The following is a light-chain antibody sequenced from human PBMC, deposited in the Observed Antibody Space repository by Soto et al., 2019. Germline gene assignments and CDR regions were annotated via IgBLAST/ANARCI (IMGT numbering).Light chain of an antibody. J-gene: IGKJ5*01. Sequence: DVVLTQSPLSLPVTLGQPASISCRSTQSLVYSDGNIYLNWFQQRPGQSPRRLIYKVSNRDSGVPDRFSGSGSGTDFTLKISRVEAADVGVYYCMQGKQWPPLTFGQGTRLEIK. V-gene: IGKV2-30*01. CDR1: QSLVYSDGNIY. CDR3: MQGKQWPPLT. CDR2: KVS.